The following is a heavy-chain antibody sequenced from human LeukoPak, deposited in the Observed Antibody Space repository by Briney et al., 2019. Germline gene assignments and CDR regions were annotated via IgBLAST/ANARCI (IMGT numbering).Heavy chain of an antibody. J-gene: IGHJ4*02. D-gene: IGHD6-19*01. Sequence: ASVKVSCKVSGYTFTSYGISWVRQAPGQGLEWMGWVSAYNGNTNYAQKLQGRVTMTTDTSTSTAYMELRSLRSDDTAVYYCARERPSSGWYAASDYWGQGTLVTVSS. CDR3: ARERPSSGWYAASDY. CDR1: GYTFTSYG. CDR2: VSAYNGNT. V-gene: IGHV1-18*01.